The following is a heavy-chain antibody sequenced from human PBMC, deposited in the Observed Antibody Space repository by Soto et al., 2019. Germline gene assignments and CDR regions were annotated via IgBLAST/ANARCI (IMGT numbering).Heavy chain of an antibody. D-gene: IGHD1-1*01. CDR2: ISYDGSNK. J-gene: IGHJ6*02. CDR3: AKVGTYYGMDV. V-gene: IGHV3-30*18. CDR1: GFTFSSYG. Sequence: PAGTLRLSCAASGFTFSSYGIHWVRQAPGKGLEWVAVISYDGSNKYYADSVKGRFTISRDNSKNTLYLQMNSLRAEDTAVYYCAKVGTYYGMDVWGQGTTVTVSS.